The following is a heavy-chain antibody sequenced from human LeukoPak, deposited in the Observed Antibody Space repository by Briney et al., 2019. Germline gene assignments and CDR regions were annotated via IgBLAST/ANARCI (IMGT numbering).Heavy chain of an antibody. CDR1: GFTFSSFA. J-gene: IGHJ4*02. V-gene: IGHV3-23*01. CDR2: ISDSAGST. Sequence: GGSLRLSCAASGFTFSSFAMSWVRQAPGKGLEWLSTISDSAGSTYYADSVKGRFTISRDNSKNTLYLHMNSLRAEDTAVYHCAKLGNFASGSYSDWGQGTLVTVSS. CDR3: AKLGNFASGSYSD. D-gene: IGHD3-10*01.